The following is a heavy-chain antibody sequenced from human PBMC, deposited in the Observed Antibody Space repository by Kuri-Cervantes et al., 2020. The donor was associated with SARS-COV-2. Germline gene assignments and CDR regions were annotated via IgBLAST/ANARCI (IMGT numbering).Heavy chain of an antibody. CDR2: IYYSGST. V-gene: IGHV4-59*01. J-gene: IGHJ4*02. Sequence: ESLKISCTVSGGSISSYYWSWIRQPPGKGLEWIGYIYYSGSTNYNPSLKSRVTISVDTSKNQFSLKLGSVTAADMAVYYCARAIAAAAPFDYWGQGTLVTVSS. CDR3: ARAIAAAAPFDY. D-gene: IGHD6-13*01. CDR1: GGSISSYY.